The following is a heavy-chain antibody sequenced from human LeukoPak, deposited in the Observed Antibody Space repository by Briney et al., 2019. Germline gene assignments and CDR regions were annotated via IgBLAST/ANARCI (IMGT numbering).Heavy chain of an antibody. J-gene: IGHJ6*03. Sequence: PGGSLRLSCAASGFTFSSYSMNWVRQSPAKGLEGCSAISISSSYIYYADSVKSRVTISRDNSKNSLYLQMNSLRAEDPALYYCARFSSAAGTFFTGYYYYYMAVWGKGTTVTVSS. CDR1: GFTFSSYS. CDR3: ARFSSAAGTFFTGYYYYYMAV. CDR2: ISISSSYI. D-gene: IGHD6-13*01. V-gene: IGHV3-21*04.